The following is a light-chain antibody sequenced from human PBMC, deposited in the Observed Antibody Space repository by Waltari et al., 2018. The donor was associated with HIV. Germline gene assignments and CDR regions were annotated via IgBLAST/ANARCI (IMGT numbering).Light chain of an antibody. CDR2: EVI. CDR1: SRDVGGYDS. Sequence: QSALTQPRSVSGSPGQSVTIACTGTSRDVGGYDSVSWYLQHPGKVPKLIIYEVIKRPSGVPDRFAGAKAGNPASLTISGLQTEDEADYFCCSYAGTYTYVLFGGGTKLTVL. V-gene: IGLV2-11*01. CDR3: CSYAGTYTYVL. J-gene: IGLJ3*02.